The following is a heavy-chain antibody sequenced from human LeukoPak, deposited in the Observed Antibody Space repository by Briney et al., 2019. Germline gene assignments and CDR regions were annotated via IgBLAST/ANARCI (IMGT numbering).Heavy chain of an antibody. CDR1: GFTFSSYA. Sequence: GGSLRLSCAASGFTFSSYAMSWVRQAPGKGLEWVSAISGSGGSTYYADSVKGRFTISRDNSKNTLYLQMNSLRAEDTAVYYCAKPSLKYYYDSSGYPSWGQGTLVTVSS. J-gene: IGHJ4*02. CDR3: AKPSLKYYYDSSGYPS. V-gene: IGHV3-23*01. D-gene: IGHD3-22*01. CDR2: ISGSGGST.